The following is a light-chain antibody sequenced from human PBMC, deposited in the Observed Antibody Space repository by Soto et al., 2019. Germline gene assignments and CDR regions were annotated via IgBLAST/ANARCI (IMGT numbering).Light chain of an antibody. J-gene: IGLJ2*01. CDR2: DVS. CDR3: SSYSSTTSSTLVV. CDR1: SSYNF. Sequence: QSVLTQPASVSGSPGQSITISCTGTSSYNFVSWYQHHPGKAPKLIIYDVSNRPSGVSNRFSASKSGNAASLTISGLQAEDEADYYCSSYSSTTSSTLVVFGGGTKVTVL. V-gene: IGLV2-14*03.